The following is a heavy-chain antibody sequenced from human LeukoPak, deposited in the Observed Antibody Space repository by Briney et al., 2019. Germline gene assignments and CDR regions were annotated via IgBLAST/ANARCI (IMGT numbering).Heavy chain of an antibody. V-gene: IGHV3-21*04. Sequence: GGSLRLSCAASGFTFSSYSMNWVRQAPGKGLEWVSSISSSSHYIHYADSVKGRFTTSRDNAKNSLYLQMNSLRAEDTALYYCAKSGIAYYYYYMDVWGKGTTVTVSS. CDR1: GFTFSSYS. CDR2: ISSSSHYI. J-gene: IGHJ6*03. CDR3: AKSGIAYYYYYMDV. D-gene: IGHD6-13*01.